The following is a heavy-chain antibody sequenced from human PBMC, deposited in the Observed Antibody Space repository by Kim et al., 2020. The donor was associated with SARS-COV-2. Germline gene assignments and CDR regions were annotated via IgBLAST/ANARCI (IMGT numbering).Heavy chain of an antibody. J-gene: IGHJ6*01. CDR3: ARGRRGYYDSSGYYFYGM. CDR2: IYYSGST. D-gene: IGHD3-22*01. V-gene: IGHV4-59*01. CDR1: GGSISGYY. Sequence: SETLSLTCTVSGGSISGYYFNWIRQPPGKGLEWIGYIYYSGSTNYSPSLKSRVTFSVDTSKNQFSLKMSSVTAADTAVYYCARGRRGYYDSSGYYFYGM.